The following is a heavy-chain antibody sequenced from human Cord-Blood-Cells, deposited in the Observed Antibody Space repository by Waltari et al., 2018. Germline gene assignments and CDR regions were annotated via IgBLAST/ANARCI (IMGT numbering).Heavy chain of an antibody. J-gene: IGHJ3*02. Sequence: QVQLQESGPGLVKPSQTLSLTCPVSGGSIRSGSYYWSLTRQPAGKGLEWIGYIYTSGSTNYNPSLKSRVTISVDTSKNQFSLKLSSVTAADTAVYYCARDNSGDDAFDIWGQGTMVTVSS. V-gene: IGHV4-61*09. CDR2: IYTSGST. CDR3: ARDNSGDDAFDI. D-gene: IGHD7-27*01. CDR1: GGSIRSGSYY.